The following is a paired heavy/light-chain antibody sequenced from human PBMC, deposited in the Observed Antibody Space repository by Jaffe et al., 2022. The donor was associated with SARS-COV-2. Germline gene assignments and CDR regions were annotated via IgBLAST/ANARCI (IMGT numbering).Light chain of an antibody. V-gene: IGKV4-1*01. J-gene: IGKJ2*01. CDR3: QQYFSVPPT. CDR2: WAS. Sequence: DIVMTQSPDSLAVSLGERATITCKSSQSLFSSFDNKNFLAWYQQKPGQPLKLLLYWASSRESGVPDRFSGSGSGTDFALTISSLQAEDVAVYYCQQYFSVPPTFGRGTKLEIK. CDR1: QSLFSSFDNKNF.
Heavy chain of an antibody. CDR3: ARDRQGSETYGPTYYYYFMDV. D-gene: IGHD3-10*01. J-gene: IGHJ6*03. CDR1: QLTFSTYA. CDR2: ISFDGTSK. V-gene: IGHV3-30*04. Sequence: QVQLVESGGGVVQPGRSLRLSCAASSQLTFSTYAIHWVRLAPGKGLEWLAVISFDGTSKYFADSVKGRFTISRDNSKNTVYLQMNSLRVEDTAVYYCARDRQGSETYGPTYYYYFMDVWGRGTTVTVSS.